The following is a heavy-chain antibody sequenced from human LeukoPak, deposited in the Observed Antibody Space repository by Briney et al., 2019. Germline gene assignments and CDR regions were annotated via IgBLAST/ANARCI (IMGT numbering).Heavy chain of an antibody. Sequence: GSLRLSCAPSRFTLSTYWMHCVRPTPEKGLVWVSPINSDGRSTSYTDSVKGRFPISRDNAKNTLFLQMTSLRAEDTAVYYCARYHELRLPLYHFVLWGQGTLVTVSS. CDR3: ARYHELRLPLYHFVL. V-gene: IGHV3-74*01. CDR2: INSDGRST. CDR1: RFTLSTYW. D-gene: IGHD3-16*01. J-gene: IGHJ4*02.